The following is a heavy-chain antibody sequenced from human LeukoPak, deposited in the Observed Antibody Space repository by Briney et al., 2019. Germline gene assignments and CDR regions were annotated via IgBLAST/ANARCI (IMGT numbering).Heavy chain of an antibody. J-gene: IGHJ4*02. Sequence: MPSETLSLTCTVSGGSISSSSYYWGWIRQPPGKGLEWIGSIYYSGSTYYNPSLKNRVTISVDTSKNQFSMKLSSVTAADTAVYYCARADPIAARSFKYYFDYWGQGTLVTVSS. CDR2: IYYSGST. CDR1: GGSISSSSYY. D-gene: IGHD6-6*01. CDR3: ARADPIAARSFKYYFDY. V-gene: IGHV4-39*07.